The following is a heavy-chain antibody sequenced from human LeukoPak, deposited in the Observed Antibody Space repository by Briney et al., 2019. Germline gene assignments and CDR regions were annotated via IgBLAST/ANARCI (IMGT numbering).Heavy chain of an antibody. CDR2: ISARGGT. D-gene: IGHD6-19*01. J-gene: IGHJ5*02. CDR1: GGSISTYY. Sequence: SETLSLTCTVSGGSISTYYWSWIRQSPGKGLEWIADISARGGTNYNPSLESRVTVSIDSSKNQFSLKLSSVTAADTAVFYCARSPHNSAWYEKWFDPWGQGTLVTVSS. V-gene: IGHV4-4*08. CDR3: ARSPHNSAWYEKWFDP.